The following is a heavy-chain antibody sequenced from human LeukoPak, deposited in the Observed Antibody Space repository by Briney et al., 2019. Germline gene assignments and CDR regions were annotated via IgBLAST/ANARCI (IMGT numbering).Heavy chain of an antibody. J-gene: IGHJ3*02. V-gene: IGHV1-69*04. CDR3: ARGNSRADSDAFDI. CDR2: IILILDSA. D-gene: IGHD6-13*01. Sequence: SVKVSCKASGGTFSNYAISWVRQAPGQGLEWMGRIILILDSANYAQKFQDRVTITADTSTSTVYMELSSLTSEDTAMYYCARGNSRADSDAFDIWGQGTMVTVSS. CDR1: GGTFSNYA.